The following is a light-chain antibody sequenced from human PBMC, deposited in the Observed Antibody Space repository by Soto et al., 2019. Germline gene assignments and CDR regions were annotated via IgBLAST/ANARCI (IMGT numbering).Light chain of an antibody. CDR3: TSYVGRDIGV. CDR2: EVS. Sequence: QSVLTQPPSASGSPGQSVTISCTGTSSDVGAYKYVSWYQQYPGKDPKLMIYEVSKRPSGVLDRFSGSKSGHTASLTVSGLQAEDDDDYYCTSYVGRDIGVFGGGTKLTF. V-gene: IGLV2-8*01. J-gene: IGLJ3*02. CDR1: SSDVGAYKY.